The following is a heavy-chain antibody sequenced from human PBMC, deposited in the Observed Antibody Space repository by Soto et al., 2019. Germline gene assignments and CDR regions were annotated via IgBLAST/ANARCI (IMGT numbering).Heavy chain of an antibody. D-gene: IGHD6-19*01. V-gene: IGHV1-3*01. CDR2: INAGNGNT. J-gene: IGHJ5*02. CDR1: GYTITSYG. Sequence: GASVKVCCKASGYTITSYGMSWVRQAPGQRLEWMGWINAGNGNTKYSQKFQGRVTITRDTSASTAYMELSSLRSEDTAVYYCATDNRYSSGWSPWGQGTLVTVSS. CDR3: ATDNRYSSGWSP.